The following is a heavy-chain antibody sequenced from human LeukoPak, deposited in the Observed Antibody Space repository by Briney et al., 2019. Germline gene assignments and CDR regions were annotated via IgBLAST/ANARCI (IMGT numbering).Heavy chain of an antibody. CDR3: ARGGITIFGVVTMGDAFDI. J-gene: IGHJ3*02. Sequence: ASVKVSCKASGYTFTSYGISWVRQAPGQGLEWMGWISAYNGNTNYAQKLQGRVTMTTDTSTSTAYMELRSLRSDDTAVYYCARGGITIFGVVTMGDAFDIWGQGTVVTVSS. V-gene: IGHV1-18*01. CDR1: GYTFTSYG. CDR2: ISAYNGNT. D-gene: IGHD3-3*01.